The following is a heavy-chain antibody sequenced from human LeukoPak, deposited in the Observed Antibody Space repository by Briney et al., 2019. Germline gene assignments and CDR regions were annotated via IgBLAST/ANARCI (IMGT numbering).Heavy chain of an antibody. J-gene: IGHJ4*02. Sequence: PSQTLSLTCTVSGGSISSGGYYWSWIPQHPGKGLEWIGYIYYSGSTYYNPSLKSRVTISVDTSKNQFSLKLSSVTAADTAVYYCARGNYYDSSGYYSVPDYWGQGTLVTVSS. D-gene: IGHD3-22*01. CDR2: IYYSGST. CDR3: ARGNYYDSSGYYSVPDY. V-gene: IGHV4-31*03. CDR1: GGSISSGGYY.